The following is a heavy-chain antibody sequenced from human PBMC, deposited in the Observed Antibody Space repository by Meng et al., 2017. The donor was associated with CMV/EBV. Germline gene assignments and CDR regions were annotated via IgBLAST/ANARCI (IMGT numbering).Heavy chain of an antibody. D-gene: IGHD4-11*01. J-gene: IGHJ5*02. Sequence: GGSLRLSCAASGFTFSSYWMSWVRQAPGKGLEWVANIKQDGSEKYYVDSVKGRFTISRDNAKNSLYLQMNSLRAEDTAVYYCARGGSNYDLVWFDPWGQGTLVTVS. V-gene: IGHV3-7*04. CDR2: IKQDGSEK. CDR1: GFTFSSYW. CDR3: ARGGSNYDLVWFDP.